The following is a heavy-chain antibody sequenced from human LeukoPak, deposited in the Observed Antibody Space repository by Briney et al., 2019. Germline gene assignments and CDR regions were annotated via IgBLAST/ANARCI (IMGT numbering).Heavy chain of an antibody. CDR3: AGIAAAGTVV. Sequence: SETLSLTCTVSGGSISSSSYYWGWIRQPPGTGLEWIGSIYYSGSTYYNPSLKSRVTISVDTSKNQFSLKLSSVTAADTAVYYCAGIAAAGTVVWGQGTLVTVSS. CDR1: GGSISSSSYY. V-gene: IGHV4-39*01. CDR2: IYYSGST. D-gene: IGHD6-13*01. J-gene: IGHJ4*02.